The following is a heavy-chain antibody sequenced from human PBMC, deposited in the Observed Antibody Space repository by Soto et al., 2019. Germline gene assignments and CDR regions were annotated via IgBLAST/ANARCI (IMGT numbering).Heavy chain of an antibody. Sequence: PSETLSLTCTVSGGSISSYYWSWIRQPPGKGLEWIGYIYYSGSTNYNPSLKSRVTISVDTSKNQFSLKLSSVTAADTAVYYCARGATYYDFWSATKRSYMDVWGKGTTVTVSS. CDR2: IYYSGST. D-gene: IGHD3-3*01. V-gene: IGHV4-59*01. CDR1: GGSISSYY. CDR3: ARGATYYDFWSATKRSYMDV. J-gene: IGHJ6*03.